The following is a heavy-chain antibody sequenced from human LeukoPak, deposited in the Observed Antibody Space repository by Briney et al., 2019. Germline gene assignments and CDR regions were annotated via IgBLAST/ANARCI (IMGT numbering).Heavy chain of an antibody. J-gene: IGHJ4*02. Sequence: PSETLSLTCSVAGGSMSIYYWSWIRQPPGKGLEWIGYVSYSGSTNYNPSLKSRVTISVDTSKNQFSLKLSSVTAADTAVYYCARDTWDGAVAAYFDYWGQGTLVTVSS. CDR1: GGSMSIYY. CDR2: VSYSGST. CDR3: ARDTWDGAVAAYFDY. D-gene: IGHD6-19*01. V-gene: IGHV4-59*01.